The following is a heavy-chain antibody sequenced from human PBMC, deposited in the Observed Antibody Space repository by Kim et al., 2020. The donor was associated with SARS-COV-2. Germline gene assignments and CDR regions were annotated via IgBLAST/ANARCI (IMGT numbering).Heavy chain of an antibody. D-gene: IGHD3-9*01. CDR1: GGSISSGSYY. V-gene: IGHV4-61*02. CDR2: IYTSGST. Sequence: SETLSLTCTVSGGSISSGSYYWSWIRQPAGKGLEWIGRIYTSGSTNYNPSLKSRVTISVDTSKNQFSLKLSSVTAADTAVYYCAREYFDWLLYRPFDYWGQGTLVTVSS. J-gene: IGHJ4*02. CDR3: AREYFDWLLYRPFDY.